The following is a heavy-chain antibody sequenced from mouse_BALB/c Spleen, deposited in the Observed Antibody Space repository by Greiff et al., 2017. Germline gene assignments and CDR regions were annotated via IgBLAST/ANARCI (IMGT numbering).Heavy chain of an antibody. CDR3: AREDYYGSSCYFDY. J-gene: IGHJ2*01. CDR1: GFTFSSFG. V-gene: IGHV5-17*02. CDR2: ISSGSSTI. D-gene: IGHD1-1*01. Sequence: EVKVVESGGGLVQPGGSRKLSCAASGFTFSSFGMHWVRQAPEKGLEWVAYISSGSSTIYYADTVKGRFTISRDNPKNTLFLQMTSLRSEDTAMYYCAREDYYGSSCYFDYWGQGTTLTVSS.